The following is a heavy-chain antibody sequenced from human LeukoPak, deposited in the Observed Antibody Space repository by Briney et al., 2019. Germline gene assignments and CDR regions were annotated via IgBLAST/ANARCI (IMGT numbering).Heavy chain of an antibody. Sequence: GGSLRLSCAASGFTFSSYWMHWVRQAPGKGPEWISYISGGSSTIYYADSVRGRFTVSRDNAKNSLFLQMDSLRAEDTAVYYCCYYYDRSTYYPGTFDIWGQGTMVTVSS. V-gene: IGHV3-48*01. CDR2: ISGGSSTI. CDR1: GFTFSSYW. D-gene: IGHD3-22*01. J-gene: IGHJ3*02. CDR3: CYYYDRSTYYPGTFDI.